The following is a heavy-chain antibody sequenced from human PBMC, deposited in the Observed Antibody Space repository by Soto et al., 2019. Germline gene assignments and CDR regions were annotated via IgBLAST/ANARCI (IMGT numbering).Heavy chain of an antibody. J-gene: IGHJ4*02. CDR3: ARGSKHSYPGSRIFDF. Sequence: GGSLRLSCVASGFTFGSRAMSWVRQAPGEGLEWVSTITDTGGDTKYADSVRGRFTISRDNSKNTLYLQMSSLRAEDSAVYYCARGSKHSYPGSRIFDFWGRGTQVTVYS. V-gene: IGHV3-23*01. CDR2: ITDTGGDT. D-gene: IGHD2-15*01. CDR1: GFTFGSRA.